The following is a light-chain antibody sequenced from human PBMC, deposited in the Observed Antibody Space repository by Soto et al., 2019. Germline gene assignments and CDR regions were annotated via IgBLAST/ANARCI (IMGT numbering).Light chain of an antibody. CDR1: QSLSSGY. V-gene: IGKV3-20*01. Sequence: EIVLTQSPGTLSLSPGERATLSCRASQSLSSGYLAWYQQKPGQAPRLPISDASNRATGIPDRFSGSGSGTDFTLTINRLEPEDFAVYYCQHYGNSPFTFGPGTKVDIK. CDR3: QHYGNSPFT. CDR2: DAS. J-gene: IGKJ3*01.